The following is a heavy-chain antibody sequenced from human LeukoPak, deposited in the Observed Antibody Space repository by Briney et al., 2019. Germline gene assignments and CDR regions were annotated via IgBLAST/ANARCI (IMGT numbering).Heavy chain of an antibody. CDR2: ISGGGSST. CDR1: GFSFSCYA. CDR3: AKHGYSSGWYRAWDY. V-gene: IGHV3-23*01. J-gene: IGHJ4*02. Sequence: GGLLRLSCAASGFSFSCYAMSCVRPAAGKGLEWVSVISGGGSSTYYADSVKGRITISRDNSKNTLYLQMNSLRAEDTAVYYCAKHGYSSGWYRAWDYWGQGTLVTVSS. D-gene: IGHD6-19*01.